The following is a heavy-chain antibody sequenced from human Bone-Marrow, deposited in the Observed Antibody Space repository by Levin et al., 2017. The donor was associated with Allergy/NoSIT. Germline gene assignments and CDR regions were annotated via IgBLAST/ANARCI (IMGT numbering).Heavy chain of an antibody. V-gene: IGHV4-4*02. Sequence: PSETLSLTCAVSGASIDGSNWGSWVRQPPGKGLEWIGDIYHTGGTSYNPSLESRVTISMDTSKNQFYLKVKFLTAADTAVYYCVRVSSSYDPDYWGQGSLVTVSS. CDR2: IYHTGGT. CDR3: VRVSSSYDPDY. CDR1: GASIDGSNW. D-gene: IGHD5-12*01. J-gene: IGHJ4*02.